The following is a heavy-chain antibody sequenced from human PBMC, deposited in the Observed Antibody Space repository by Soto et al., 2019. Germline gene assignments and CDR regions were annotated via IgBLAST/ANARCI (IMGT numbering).Heavy chain of an antibody. Sequence: EVQLLESGGGLVQPGGFLRLSCAASGFTFNSYGMSWVRQAPGKGLEWVAVVSPSGENTNYADSVKGRFTISRDNSNNTVNLQMNSLRAEDTAIYFCAKTGFGDYDYWGPGALVTVSS. CDR1: GFTFNSYG. J-gene: IGHJ4*02. CDR3: AKTGFGDYDY. D-gene: IGHD4-17*01. V-gene: IGHV3-23*01. CDR2: VSPSGENT.